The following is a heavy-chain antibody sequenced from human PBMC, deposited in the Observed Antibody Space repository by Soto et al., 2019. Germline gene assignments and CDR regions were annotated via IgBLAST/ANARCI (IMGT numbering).Heavy chain of an antibody. D-gene: IGHD6-19*01. Sequence: QVQLVESGGGVVQPGRSLRLSCAASGFTFSSYGMHWVRQAPGKGLEWVAVISYDGSNKYYADSVKGRFTISRDNSKNTLYLQMNSLRDEDTAVYYCAKDMGSGGQWLVYWGQGTLVTVSS. V-gene: IGHV3-30*18. CDR1: GFTFSSYG. J-gene: IGHJ4*02. CDR3: AKDMGSGGQWLVY. CDR2: ISYDGSNK.